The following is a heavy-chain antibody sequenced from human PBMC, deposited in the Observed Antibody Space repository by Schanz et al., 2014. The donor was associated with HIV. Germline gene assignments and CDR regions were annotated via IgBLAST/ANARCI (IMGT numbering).Heavy chain of an antibody. CDR3: ARVRSGSTAGYFDL. D-gene: IGHD1-26*01. CDR2: IKHSGST. CDR1: GGSFSGYS. J-gene: IGHJ2*01. V-gene: IGHV4-34*01. Sequence: QVQLQQWGAGLLKPSQTLSLTCAVYGGSFSGYSWTWIRQPPGKGLEWIGEIKHSGSTNYNPSLKSRVAFSVDTSRRQFSLKVNSVTAADTALYFCARVRSGSTAGYFDLWGRGTPVTVSS.